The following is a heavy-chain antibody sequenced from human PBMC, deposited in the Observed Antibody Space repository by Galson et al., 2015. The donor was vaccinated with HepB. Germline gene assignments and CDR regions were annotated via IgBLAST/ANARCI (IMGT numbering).Heavy chain of an antibody. CDR2: INQDGSER. CDR3: ARGFHHGWLPEFFDY. J-gene: IGHJ4*02. V-gene: IGHV3-7*01. D-gene: IGHD5-18*01. Sequence: SLRLSCAGSGFTFRNYWMSWVRQAPGKGLEWVATINQDGSERYYVDSVKGQFTISRDNAKNSLYLQMNSLRAEDTAVYYCARGFHHGWLPEFFDYWGQGTLVTVSS. CDR1: GFTFRNYW.